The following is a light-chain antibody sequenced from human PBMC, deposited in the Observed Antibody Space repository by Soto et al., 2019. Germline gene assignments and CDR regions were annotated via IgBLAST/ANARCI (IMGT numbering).Light chain of an antibody. V-gene: IGKV3-15*01. CDR3: QQYNRWWS. CDR2: NSS. Sequence: EIVMTQSPPTLYVSPGGRASLSCRASQIVDSSVAWYQQKPGQGPTLLIFNSSARAYVVPSRFSGSGSGSDFLLTISSLQSEDSALYFCQQYNRWWSFGQGTKV. J-gene: IGKJ1*01. CDR1: QIVDSS.